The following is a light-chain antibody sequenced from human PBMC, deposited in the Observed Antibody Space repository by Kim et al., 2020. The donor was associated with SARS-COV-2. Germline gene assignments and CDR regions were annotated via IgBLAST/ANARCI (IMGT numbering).Light chain of an antibody. V-gene: IGKV3-20*01. CDR2: GAS. CDR3: QQYGSLPVT. Sequence: SPGERAALSCRASQTVNSDFFSWYQQHPPQSPRLLIYGASNTAAVIADRLSGSGSATDFTLTISRLEHEDFAVYCCQQYGSLPVTFGGGTKVDIK. J-gene: IGKJ4*01. CDR1: QTVNSDF.